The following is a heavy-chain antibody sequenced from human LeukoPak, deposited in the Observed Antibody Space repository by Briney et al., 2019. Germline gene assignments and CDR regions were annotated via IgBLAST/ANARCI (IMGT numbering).Heavy chain of an antibody. V-gene: IGHV4-39*01. D-gene: IGHD3-22*01. CDR2: MFYSGST. CDR3: ARHEESSGYPASFAY. Sequence: SETLSLTCTVSGDSISSSYYYWGWIRQPPGRGLEWIGSMFYSGSTYYNPSLKSRVTISVDTSKNQFSLKLSSVTAADTAVYYCARHEESSGYPASFAYWGQGTLVTVSS. CDR1: GDSISSSYYY. J-gene: IGHJ4*02.